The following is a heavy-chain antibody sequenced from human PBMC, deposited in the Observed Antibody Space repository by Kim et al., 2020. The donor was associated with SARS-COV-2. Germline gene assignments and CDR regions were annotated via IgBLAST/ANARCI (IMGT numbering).Heavy chain of an antibody. CDR3: AKNKGYSSSGMDV. CDR2: ISASGGST. Sequence: GGSLRLSCAASGFTFSSYGMTWVRQAPGKGLEWVSFISASGGSTYYADSVKGRFTISRDNSKNTLDLQMNSLRAEDTAVYYCAKNKGYSSSGMDVWGQGTTVTVSS. CDR1: GFTFSSYG. V-gene: IGHV3-23*01. J-gene: IGHJ6*02.